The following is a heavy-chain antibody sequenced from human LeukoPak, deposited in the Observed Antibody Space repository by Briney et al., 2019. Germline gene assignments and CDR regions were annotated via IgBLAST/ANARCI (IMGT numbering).Heavy chain of an antibody. CDR3: ARIAVVVPAASIYYYYYGMDV. V-gene: IGHV1-69*13. D-gene: IGHD2-2*01. Sequence: SVKVSCTASGGTFSSYAISWVRQAPGQGLEWMGGIIPIFGTANYAQKFQGRVTITADESTSTAYMELSSLRSEDTAVYYCARIAVVVPAASIYYYYYGMDVWGQGTTVTVSS. CDR2: IIPIFGTA. J-gene: IGHJ6*02. CDR1: GGTFSSYA.